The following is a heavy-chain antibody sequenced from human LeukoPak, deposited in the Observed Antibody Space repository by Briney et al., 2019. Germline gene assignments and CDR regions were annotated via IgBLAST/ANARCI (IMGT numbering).Heavy chain of an antibody. CDR2: LSTSGGDT. CDR1: GFTFSNYA. J-gene: IGHJ4*02. V-gene: IGHV3-23*01. Sequence: RGSLRLSCAASGFTFSNYAMYWVRQAPGKGLEWVSALSTSGGDTFYADSVKGRFTISRDNSKNTLYLQMNSLRDEDTAVYYCAKGSAQYYFDYWGQGTLVTVSS. CDR3: AKGSAQYYFDY.